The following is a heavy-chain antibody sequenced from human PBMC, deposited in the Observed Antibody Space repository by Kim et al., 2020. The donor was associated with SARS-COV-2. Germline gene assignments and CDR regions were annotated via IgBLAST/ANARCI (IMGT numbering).Heavy chain of an antibody. J-gene: IGHJ6*02. CDR1: GFTFSTYA. Sequence: GGSLRLSCAASGFTFSTYAMSWVRQAPGKGLEWVSSISGGGDNTNYADSVKGRFTVSRDKSKVTPYLQMNNLRVEDTAVYLCARYVGIANFYSGMDVWGQGTTVTVSS. V-gene: IGHV3-23*01. CDR2: ISGGGDNT. CDR3: ARYVGIANFYSGMDV. D-gene: IGHD6-13*01.